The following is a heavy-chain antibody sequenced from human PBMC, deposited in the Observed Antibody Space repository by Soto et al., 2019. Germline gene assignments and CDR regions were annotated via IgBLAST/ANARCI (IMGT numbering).Heavy chain of an antibody. D-gene: IGHD3-3*01. J-gene: IGHJ4*02. CDR3: ARGITIFGVVTDFNY. CDR1: GFTFSSYE. CDR2: ISSSGSTI. V-gene: IGHV3-48*03. Sequence: GGSLRLSCAASGFTFSSYEMNWVRQAPGKGLEWVSYISSSGSTIYYADSVKGRFTISRDNAKNSLYLQMNSLRAEDTAVYYCARGITIFGVVTDFNYWGQGTLVTVSS.